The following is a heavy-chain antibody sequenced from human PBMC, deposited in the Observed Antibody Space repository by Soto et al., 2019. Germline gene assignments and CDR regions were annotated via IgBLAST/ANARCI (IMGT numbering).Heavy chain of an antibody. CDR1: EFTFSSYT. Sequence: QVQLVESGGGVVQPERSLKLSCAASEFTFSSYTMYWVRQAPGTGLEWVAGISNHGGNTYYLDSVKGRFTISRDNSKNTLYREMNRLRVEDPAVYYCARGCSIAVAAPGYWGQGTLVTVSS. CDR3: ARGCSIAVAAPGY. J-gene: IGHJ4*02. D-gene: IGHD6-19*01. V-gene: IGHV3-30-3*01. CDR2: ISNHGGNT.